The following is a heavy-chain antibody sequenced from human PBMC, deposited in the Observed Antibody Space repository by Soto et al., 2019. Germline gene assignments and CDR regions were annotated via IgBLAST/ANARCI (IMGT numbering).Heavy chain of an antibody. D-gene: IGHD1-26*01. CDR3: ITVLPHARSGSDY. CDR2: IKSRTENETT. J-gene: IGHJ4*02. V-gene: IGHV3-15*01. Sequence: GGSLRLSCAASGFTFSNVWLSWVRQGPGKGLEWLGRIKSRTENETTDYATPARGRFIISSDDSKNMRYLQLNSMKTEDHGVSCGITVLPHARSGSDYWAQ. CDR1: GFTFSNVW.